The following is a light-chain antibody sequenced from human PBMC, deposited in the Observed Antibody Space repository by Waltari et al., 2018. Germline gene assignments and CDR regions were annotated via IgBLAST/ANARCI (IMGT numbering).Light chain of an antibody. Sequence: QSALTQPASVSGSPGPSITISCTGTSSDVGFYNYVSWYQQHPGKAPKLIIYDVSERPSGVSGRFSGAKSCNTASLTISWLQAEDEADYYCNSYTGSSSWVFGGGTKLAVL. J-gene: IGLJ3*02. CDR2: DVS. CDR3: NSYTGSSSWV. CDR1: SSDVGFYNY. V-gene: IGLV2-14*01.